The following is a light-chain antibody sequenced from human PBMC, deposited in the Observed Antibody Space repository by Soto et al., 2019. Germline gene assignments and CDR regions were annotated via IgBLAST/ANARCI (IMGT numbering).Light chain of an antibody. Sequence: VVMTQSPATLSVSPGERATLSCRASQSVSSNLAWYQQKPGQAPRLLIYGASTRATGIPARFSGSGSGTDFTLTISSLEPEDFAVYYCQQRSNWPITFGQGTRLETK. CDR1: QSVSSN. CDR2: GAS. CDR3: QQRSNWPIT. V-gene: IGKV3-11*01. J-gene: IGKJ5*01.